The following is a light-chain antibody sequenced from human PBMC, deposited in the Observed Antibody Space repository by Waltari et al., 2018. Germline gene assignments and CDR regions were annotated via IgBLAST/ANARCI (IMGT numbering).Light chain of an antibody. V-gene: IGKV2-28*01. CDR2: LGS. CDR3: MQALQTPRT. CDR1: QSLLHSNGYTY. J-gene: IGKJ3*01. Sequence: DIVMTQSPLSLSVTPGEPASISCRSSQSLLHSNGYTYLDWYLQKPGQSPQLLIYLGSTRSSGVPDRFSGSGSGTDFTLKISRVDAEDVVVFYCMQALQTPRTFGPGTKVDI.